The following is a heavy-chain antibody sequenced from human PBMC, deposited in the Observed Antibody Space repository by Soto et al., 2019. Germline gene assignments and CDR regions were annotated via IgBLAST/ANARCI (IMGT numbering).Heavy chain of an antibody. CDR2: ISSSSSYI. V-gene: IGHV3-21*01. J-gene: IGHJ6*03. Sequence: GGSLRLSCAASGFTFSSYSMNWVRQAPGKGLEWVSSISSSSSYIYYADSVKGRFTISRDNAKNSLYLQMNSLRAEDTAVYYCAREAGLTGSSSSYYYYMDVWGKGTTVTVSS. CDR3: AREAGLTGSSSSYYYYMDV. CDR1: GFTFSSYS. D-gene: IGHD6-6*01.